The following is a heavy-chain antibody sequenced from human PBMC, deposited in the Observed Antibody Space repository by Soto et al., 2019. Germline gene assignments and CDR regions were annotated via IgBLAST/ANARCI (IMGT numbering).Heavy chain of an antibody. Sequence: SVKVSCKTSGFTLSSSAVRWVRQARGHRLQWIGWIDVGSGNTNYAQKFQERVTITRDMSTSTAYMELSSLRSEDTAVYYCAADPRIVGATNYYYYGMDVWGQGTTVTVSS. CDR2: IDVGSGNT. V-gene: IGHV1-58*01. CDR1: GFTLSSSA. D-gene: IGHD1-26*01. J-gene: IGHJ6*02. CDR3: AADPRIVGATNYYYYGMDV.